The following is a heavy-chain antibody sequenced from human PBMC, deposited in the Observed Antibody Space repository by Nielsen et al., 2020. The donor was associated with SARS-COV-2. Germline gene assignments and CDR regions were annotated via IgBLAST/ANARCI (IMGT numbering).Heavy chain of an antibody. Sequence: ASVKVSCKASGYTFTSYGISWVRQAPGQGLEWMGWISAYNGNTNYAQKLQGRVTMTTDTSTSTAYMELRSLRSDDTAVYYCARDTPDSSGWFYYYYYMDVWGKGTTVTVSS. D-gene: IGHD6-19*01. V-gene: IGHV1-18*04. CDR1: GYTFTSYG. CDR3: ARDTPDSSGWFYYYYYMDV. CDR2: ISAYNGNT. J-gene: IGHJ6*03.